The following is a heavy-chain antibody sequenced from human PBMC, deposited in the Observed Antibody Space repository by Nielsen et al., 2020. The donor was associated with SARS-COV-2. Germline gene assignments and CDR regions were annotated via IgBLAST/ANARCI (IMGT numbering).Heavy chain of an antibody. D-gene: IGHD6-13*01. Sequence: ASVKVSCKASGYTFTSYYMHWVRQAPGQGLEWMGRINPSGGSTSYAQKFQGRVTMTRDTSTTTVYMELSSLRSEDTAVYYCARDFGYAAAGTPSDYWGQGTLVTVSS. V-gene: IGHV1-46*01. CDR2: INPSGGST. J-gene: IGHJ4*02. CDR3: ARDFGYAAAGTPSDY. CDR1: GYTFTSYY.